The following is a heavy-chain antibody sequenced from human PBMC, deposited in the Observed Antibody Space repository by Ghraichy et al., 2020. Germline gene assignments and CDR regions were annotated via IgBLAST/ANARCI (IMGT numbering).Heavy chain of an antibody. CDR3: ARDALWELLRGGFDY. D-gene: IGHD1-26*01. CDR1: GFTFSSYW. CDR2: IKQDGSEK. V-gene: IGHV3-7*03. J-gene: IGHJ4*02. Sequence: GESLNISCAASGFTFSSYWMSWVRKAPGKGLEWVANIKQDGSEKYYVDAVKGRFTISRDNAKNSLSLQMNSLRAEDTAVYYCARDALWELLRGGFDYWGQGPLVIVSS.